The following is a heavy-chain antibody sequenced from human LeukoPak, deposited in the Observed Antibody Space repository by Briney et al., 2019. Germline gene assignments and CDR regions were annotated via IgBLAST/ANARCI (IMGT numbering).Heavy chain of an antibody. Sequence: PSETLSLTCTVSGYSISSGYYWGWIRQPPGKGLEWIGSIYHSGSTYYNPSLKSRVTISVDTSKNQFSLKLSSVTAAGTAVYYCARDDDYYDSSGPNWFDPWGQGTLVTVSS. CDR1: GYSISSGYY. CDR2: IYHSGST. D-gene: IGHD3-22*01. CDR3: ARDDDYYDSSGPNWFDP. J-gene: IGHJ5*02. V-gene: IGHV4-38-2*02.